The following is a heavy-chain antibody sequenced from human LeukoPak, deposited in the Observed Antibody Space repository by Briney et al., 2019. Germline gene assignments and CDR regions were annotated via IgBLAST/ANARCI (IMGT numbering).Heavy chain of an antibody. V-gene: IGHV3-53*01. J-gene: IGHJ4*02. Sequence: GGSLRLSCAASGFTVSGTYMSWVRQAPGKGLEWVSVIYSAGDTFSADSVKGRFTISRDNSKNTVYLQMNSLRAEDTAVYYCARAEPTYYDFWSGYSDYWGQGTLVTVSS. CDR3: ARAEPTYYDFWSGYSDY. D-gene: IGHD3-3*01. CDR2: IYSAGDT. CDR1: GFTVSGTY.